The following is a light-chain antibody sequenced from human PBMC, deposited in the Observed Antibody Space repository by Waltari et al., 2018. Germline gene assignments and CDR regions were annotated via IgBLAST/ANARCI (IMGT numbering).Light chain of an antibody. V-gene: IGKV1-39*01. J-gene: IGKJ4*01. CDR3: QQSYRAPLT. CDR2: ATS. Sequence: DIQMTQSPSSLSASVGDRFTITCRASEDLNKYLNWYQQKPGKAPRLLISATSTLRSGVPSRFSGSSSGTDFSLTISSLQAEDFAIYYCQQSYRAPLTFGGGTKVEI. CDR1: EDLNKY.